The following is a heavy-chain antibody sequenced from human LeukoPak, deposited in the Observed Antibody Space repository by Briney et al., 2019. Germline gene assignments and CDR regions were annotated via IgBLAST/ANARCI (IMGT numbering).Heavy chain of an antibody. V-gene: IGHV1-46*01. CDR1: GGTFSSYA. CDR3: ARGGGSYSRFDY. D-gene: IGHD1-26*01. J-gene: IGHJ4*02. CDR2: INPSGGST. Sequence: GASVKVSCKASGGTFSSYAISWVRQAPGQGLEWMGIINPSGGSTSYAQKFQGRVTMTRDTSTSTVYMELSSLRSEDTAVYYCARGGGSYSRFDYWGQGTLVTVSS.